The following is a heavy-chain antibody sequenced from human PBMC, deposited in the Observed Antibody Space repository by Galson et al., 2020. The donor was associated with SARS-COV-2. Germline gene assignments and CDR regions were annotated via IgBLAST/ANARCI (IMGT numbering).Heavy chain of an antibody. Sequence: GGSLRLSCAASGFTFSNYVMHWVRQAPGKGPERVAVSSSDGSNSFYADSLKGRFTISRDNSKSTLYLQMNSLRAEDTAVYYCARGGEWELPYYFDYWGQGTLVTVSS. J-gene: IGHJ4*02. CDR1: GFTFSNYV. V-gene: IGHV3-30*04. CDR3: ARGGEWELPYYFDY. D-gene: IGHD1-26*01. CDR2: SSSDGSNS.